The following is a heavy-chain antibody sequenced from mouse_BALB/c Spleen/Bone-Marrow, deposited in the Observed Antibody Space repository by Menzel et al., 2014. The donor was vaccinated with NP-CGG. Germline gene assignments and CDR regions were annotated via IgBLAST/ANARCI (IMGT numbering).Heavy chain of an antibody. J-gene: IGHJ2*01. V-gene: IGHV2-4-1*01. CDR1: GFSLTSYG. CDR3: ARNRRYDVFDY. D-gene: IGHD2-14*01. Sequence: VQLQQSGPGLVQPSQSLSLTCTVSGFSLTSYGVHWVRQSPGKGLEWLGVIWSGGSTDYNAAFISRLSISKDNSKSQVFFEMNSLQADDSAIYYCARNRRYDVFDYWGQGTTLTVSS. CDR2: IWSGGST.